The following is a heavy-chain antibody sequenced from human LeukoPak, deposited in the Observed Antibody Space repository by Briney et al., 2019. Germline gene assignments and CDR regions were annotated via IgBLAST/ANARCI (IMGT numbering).Heavy chain of an antibody. V-gene: IGHV1-2*02. J-gene: IGHJ5*02. CDR2: INPKTGGT. Sequence: ASVKVSCKASGYTFSDYFMHWVRQAPGQGLEWMGWINPKTGGTTYAQKFQGRVTMTWDMSITTAYMDLSKLRSDDTAVYYCTRAFEYGRFDPWGQGTLVIVSS. CDR1: GYTFSDYF. D-gene: IGHD4-17*01. CDR3: TRAFEYGRFDP.